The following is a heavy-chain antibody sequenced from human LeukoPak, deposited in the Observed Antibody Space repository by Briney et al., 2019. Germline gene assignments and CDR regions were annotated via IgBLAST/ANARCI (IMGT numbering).Heavy chain of an antibody. CDR3: AKSWSSYYYDSSGSGFDY. J-gene: IGHJ4*02. CDR2: ISGSGGST. D-gene: IGHD3-22*01. Sequence: GGSLRLSCAASGFTFSSYALSWVRQAPGKGLEWVSAISGSGGSTYYADSVKGRFTISRDNSKNTLYLQMNSLRAEDTAVYYCAKSWSSYYYDSSGSGFDYWGQGTLVTVSS. V-gene: IGHV3-23*01. CDR1: GFTFSSYA.